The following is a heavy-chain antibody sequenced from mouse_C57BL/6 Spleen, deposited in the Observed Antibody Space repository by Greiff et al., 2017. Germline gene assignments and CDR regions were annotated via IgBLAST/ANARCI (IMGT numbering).Heavy chain of an antibody. CDR2: IRPNSGST. D-gene: IGHD1-1*01. V-gene: IGHV1-64*01. Sequence: QVQLQQPGAELVKPGASVKLSCKASGYTFTSYWMHWVKQRPGQGLEWIGMIRPNSGSTNYNEKFKSKATLTVDKSSSTAYMQLSSLTSEDSAVYYCARNYYGSSGYWGQGTTLTVSS. CDR1: GYTFTSYW. CDR3: ARNYYGSSGY. J-gene: IGHJ2*01.